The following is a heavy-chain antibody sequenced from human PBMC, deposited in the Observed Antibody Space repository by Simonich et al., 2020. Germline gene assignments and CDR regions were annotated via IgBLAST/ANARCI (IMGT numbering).Heavy chain of an antibody. D-gene: IGHD6-6*01. V-gene: IGHV1-2*02. Sequence: QVQLVQSGAEVKKPGASVKVSCKASGYTFTGYYMHWVQQAPGQGLERMGWINPNHGATKYEQKFQGRVTMNRETSIITAYMELSRLRSDDTAVYYCARDSLSRAARPKNYMDVWGKGTTVTVSS. CDR3: ARDSLSRAARPKNYMDV. J-gene: IGHJ6*03. CDR2: INPNHGAT. CDR1: GYTFTGYY.